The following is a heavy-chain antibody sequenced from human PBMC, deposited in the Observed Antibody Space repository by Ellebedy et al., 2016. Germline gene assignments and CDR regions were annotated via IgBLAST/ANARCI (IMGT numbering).Heavy chain of an antibody. Sequence: ASVKVSCKASGYTFTGYYMHWVRQAPGQGLEWMGWINPNSGGTNYAQKFQGWFTMTRDTSISTAYMELSRLRSDDTAVYYCARTGVVYDYGDYVWFDPWGQGTLVTVSS. CDR3: ARTGVVYDYGDYVWFDP. V-gene: IGHV1-2*04. CDR2: INPNSGGT. J-gene: IGHJ5*02. CDR1: GYTFTGYY. D-gene: IGHD4-17*01.